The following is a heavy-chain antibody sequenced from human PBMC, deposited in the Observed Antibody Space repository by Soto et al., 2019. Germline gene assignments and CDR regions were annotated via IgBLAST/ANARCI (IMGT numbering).Heavy chain of an antibody. CDR1: CGSVNTKSYY. Sequence: PSETLSLTCSVSCGSVNTKSYYCTWIRQSPGERLEWIGNIYYNGSAEYNPSLKSRLTISMYTCRNQFSLELNCVTSADTAVYFCARESSDFSDWYRTYALDIRGQGTRVTVS. J-gene: IGHJ3*02. V-gene: IGHV4-61*01. CDR2: IYYNGSA. CDR3: ARESSDFSDWYRTYALDI. D-gene: IGHD3-9*01.